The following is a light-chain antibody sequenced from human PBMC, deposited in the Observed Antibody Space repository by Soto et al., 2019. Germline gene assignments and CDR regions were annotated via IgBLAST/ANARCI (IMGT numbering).Light chain of an antibody. V-gene: IGKV1-5*01. CDR1: QSITTW. Sequence: DIQMTQSPSTVSAYVGDSVTITCRASQSITTWLAWYQQRPGKAPKLLIYDVSSLQSGVPSRFSGSGSGTEFTLTISSLQPDEFANYYSQHYKMYSRWTLGQGTKGDIK. J-gene: IGKJ1*01. CDR2: DVS. CDR3: QHYKMYSRWT.